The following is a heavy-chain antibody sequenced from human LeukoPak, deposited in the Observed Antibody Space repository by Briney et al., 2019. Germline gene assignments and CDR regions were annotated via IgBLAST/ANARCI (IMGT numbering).Heavy chain of an antibody. CDR2: INSNSGGT. CDR1: GYTFTGYY. CDR3: AHLGSVFGFDY. J-gene: IGHJ4*02. V-gene: IGHV1-2*02. Sequence: ASVKVSCKASGYTFTGYYMHWVRQAPGQGLEWMGWINSNSGGTNYAQKFQGRVTMTRDTSISTAYMELSRLRSDDTAVYYCAHLGSVFGFDYWGQGTLVTVSS. D-gene: IGHD2-2*03.